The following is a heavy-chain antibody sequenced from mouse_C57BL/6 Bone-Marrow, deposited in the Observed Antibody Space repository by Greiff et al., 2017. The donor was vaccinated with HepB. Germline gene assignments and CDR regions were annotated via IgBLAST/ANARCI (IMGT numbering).Heavy chain of an antibody. CDR2: IDPANGNT. D-gene: IGHD1-1*01. CDR3: ARGITTVPFDY. V-gene: IGHV14-3*01. J-gene: IGHJ2*01. CDR1: GFNIKNTY. Sequence: VQLQQSVAELVRPGASVKLSCTASGFNIKNTYMPWVKQRPEQGLEWIGRIDPANGNTKYAPKFQGKATITADTSSNTAYLQLSSLTSEDTAIYYCARGITTVPFDYWGQGTTLTVSS.